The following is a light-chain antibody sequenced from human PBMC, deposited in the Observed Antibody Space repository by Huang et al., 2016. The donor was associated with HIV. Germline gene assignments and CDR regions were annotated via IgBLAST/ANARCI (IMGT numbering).Light chain of an antibody. V-gene: IGKV3-15*01. CDR3: QQYSDWPLT. CDR2: GAS. Sequence: EVVMTQSPATLSVSPGERATLSCRASRSVNSKLAWYQRKPGQAPRLLIYGASTRATGIPARFSGSGSGTEFTLTISSLQSEDFAVYYCQQYSDWPLTFGGGTKVEIK. CDR1: RSVNSK. J-gene: IGKJ4*01.